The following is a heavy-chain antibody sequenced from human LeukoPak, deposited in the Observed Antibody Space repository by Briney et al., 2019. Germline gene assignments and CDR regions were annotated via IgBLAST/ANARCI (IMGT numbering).Heavy chain of an antibody. CDR2: ISYSSSTI. V-gene: IGHV3-11*04. Sequence: PGGSLRLSCAASGFTFNDYYMSWIRQAPGKGLEWVSYISYSSSTIYYADSVKGRFTISRDNAKNSLYLQINSLRAEDTAVYYCARSHGDTAMVTLVGVFDTWGQGTMVTVSS. D-gene: IGHD5-18*01. CDR1: GFTFNDYY. CDR3: ARSHGDTAMVTLVGVFDT. J-gene: IGHJ3*02.